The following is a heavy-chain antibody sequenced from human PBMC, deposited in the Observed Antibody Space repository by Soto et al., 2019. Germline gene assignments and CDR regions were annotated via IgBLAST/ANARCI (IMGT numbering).Heavy chain of an antibody. CDR3: AKDRSRPFDWSSHFDY. V-gene: IGHV3-23*01. CDR2: ISGSGGST. CDR1: GFTFSSYA. Sequence: GGSLRLSCAASGFTFSSYAMSWVRQAPGKGLEWVSAISGSGGSTYYADSVKGRFTISRDNSKNTLYLQMNSLRAEDTAVYYCAKDRSRPFDWSSHFDYWGQGTLVTVSS. J-gene: IGHJ4*02. D-gene: IGHD3-9*01.